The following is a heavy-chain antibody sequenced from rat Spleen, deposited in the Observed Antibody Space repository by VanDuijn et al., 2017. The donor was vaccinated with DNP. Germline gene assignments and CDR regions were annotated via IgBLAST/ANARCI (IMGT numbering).Heavy chain of an antibody. V-gene: IGHV3-3*01. CDR1: GLSITSSYR. D-gene: IGHD4-3*01. J-gene: IGHJ2*01. CDR3: ARSRYNSDYYFDC. CDR2: LNSAGNT. Sequence: EVQLQESGPGLVKPSQSLSLTCSVTGLSITSSYRWNWIRKFPGNKLEWLGYLNSAGNTNYNPSLKSRISITRDTSKNQFFLQVNSVTTEDTATYYCARSRYNSDYYFDCWGQGVMVTVSS.